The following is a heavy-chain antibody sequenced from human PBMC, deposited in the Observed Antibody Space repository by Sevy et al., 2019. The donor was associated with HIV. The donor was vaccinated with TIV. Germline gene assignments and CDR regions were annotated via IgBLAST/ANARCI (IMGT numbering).Heavy chain of an antibody. D-gene: IGHD6-13*01. CDR3: AKNTAAVGTGGFDY. CDR1: GFTFSYSG. V-gene: IGHV3-30*02. Sequence: GGSLRLSCTTSGFTFSYSGMHWVRQAPGKGLEWVTFIQYDGRNTHYADSVKGRFTISRDNSKNMLYLQMNSLRGDDMAVYYCAKNTAAVGTGGFDYWGQGALVTVSS. J-gene: IGHJ4*02. CDR2: IQYDGRNT.